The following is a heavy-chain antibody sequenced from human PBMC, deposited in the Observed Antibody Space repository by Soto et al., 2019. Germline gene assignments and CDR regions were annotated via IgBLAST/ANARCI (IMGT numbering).Heavy chain of an antibody. V-gene: IGHV3-30-3*01. Sequence: PGGSLRLSCAATGVTFCSYAMHWVRQAPGKGLEWVAVISYDGSNKYYADSVKGRFTTSRDNSKNTLYLQMNSLRAEDTAVYYWARGMVSGYDQYYFDYWGQGTLVTVSS. D-gene: IGHD5-12*01. CDR2: ISYDGSNK. CDR1: GVTFCSYA. J-gene: IGHJ4*02. CDR3: ARGMVSGYDQYYFDY.